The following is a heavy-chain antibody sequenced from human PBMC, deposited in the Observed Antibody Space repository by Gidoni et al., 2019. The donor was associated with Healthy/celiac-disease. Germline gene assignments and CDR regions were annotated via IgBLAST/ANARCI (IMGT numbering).Heavy chain of an antibody. CDR1: GFPFRSYW. J-gene: IGHJ1*01. CDR2: IKQDGSEK. V-gene: IGHV3-7*01. D-gene: IGHD3-22*01. Sequence: EVQLVESGGGLVQPGGSLRPSCAASGFPFRSYWMSWVRQAPGKGLEWVANIKQDGSEKYYVDSVKGRFTISRDNAKNSLYLQMNSLRAEDTAVYYCARDFDYDSSGYYPPFQHWGQGTLVTVSS. CDR3: ARDFDYDSSGYYPPFQH.